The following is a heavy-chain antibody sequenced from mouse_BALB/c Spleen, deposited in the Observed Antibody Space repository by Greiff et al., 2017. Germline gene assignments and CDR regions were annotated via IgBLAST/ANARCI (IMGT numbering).Heavy chain of an antibody. CDR1: GYSITSDYA. CDR3: ARGDYYGSYYFDY. Sequence: VQLKESGPGLVKPSQSLSLTCTVTGYSITSDYAWNWIRQFPGNKLEWMGYISYSGSTSYNPSLKSRISITRDTSKNQFFLQLNSVTTEDTATYYCARGDYYGSYYFDYWGQGTTLTVSS. CDR2: ISYSGST. J-gene: IGHJ2*01. D-gene: IGHD1-2*01. V-gene: IGHV3-2*02.